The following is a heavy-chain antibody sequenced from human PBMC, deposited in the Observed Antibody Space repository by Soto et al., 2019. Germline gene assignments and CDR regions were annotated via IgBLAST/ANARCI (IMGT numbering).Heavy chain of an antibody. CDR3: ARSPEATVTAFDY. CDR2: IYYSEST. V-gene: IGHV4-31*03. J-gene: IGHJ4*02. Sequence: QVQLQESGPGLVKPSQTLSLTCTVSGGSISSGGYYWSWIRQHPGKGLEWIGYIYYSESTYYNPSLQSRVTISVDTSKNQFSLKLSSVTAADTAVYYCARSPEATVTAFDYWGQGTLVTVSS. D-gene: IGHD4-17*01. CDR1: GGSISSGGYY.